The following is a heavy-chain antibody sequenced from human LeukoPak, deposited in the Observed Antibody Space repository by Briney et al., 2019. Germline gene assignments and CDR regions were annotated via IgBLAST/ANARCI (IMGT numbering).Heavy chain of an antibody. CDR3: ARTPEGYSYGFENWFDP. D-gene: IGHD5-18*01. J-gene: IGHJ5*02. CDR1: GGTFSSYA. Sequence: ASVKVSCKASGGTFSSYAISWVRQAPGQGLEWMGWISAYNGNTNYAQKFQGRVTMTRNTSISTAYMELSSLRSEDTAVYYCARTPEGYSYGFENWFDPWGQGTLVTVSS. CDR2: ISAYNGNT. V-gene: IGHV1-8*02.